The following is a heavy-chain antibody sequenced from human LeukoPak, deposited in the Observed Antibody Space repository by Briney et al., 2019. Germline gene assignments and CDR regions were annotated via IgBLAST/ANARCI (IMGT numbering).Heavy chain of an antibody. J-gene: IGHJ4*02. CDR1: GGSISSGDYY. Sequence: SETLSLTCTVSGGSISSGDYYWSWIRQPPGTGLEWIGYIYYSGSTYYNPSLKSRVTISVDTSKNQFSPKLSSVTAADTAVYYCAKTTVTTSGILFDYWGQGTLVTVSS. V-gene: IGHV4-30-4*08. CDR3: AKTTVTTSGILFDY. D-gene: IGHD4-17*01. CDR2: IYYSGST.